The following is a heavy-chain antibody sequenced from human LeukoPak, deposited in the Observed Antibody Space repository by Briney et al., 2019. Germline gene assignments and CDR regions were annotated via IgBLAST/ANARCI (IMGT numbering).Heavy chain of an antibody. D-gene: IGHD6-19*01. V-gene: IGHV3-72*01. CDR2: SRNKAKSYTT. J-gene: IGHJ4*02. CDR3: VRVGSVAGSDYLDY. CDR1: GFTFSDHF. Sequence: AGGSLRLSCAVSGFTFSDHFLDWVRQAPGKGREWVGRSRNKAKSYTTEYAASVKGRFTISRDDSKNSLSLQMNSLKTEDTAVYYCVRVGSVAGSDYLDYWGQGTLVTVSS.